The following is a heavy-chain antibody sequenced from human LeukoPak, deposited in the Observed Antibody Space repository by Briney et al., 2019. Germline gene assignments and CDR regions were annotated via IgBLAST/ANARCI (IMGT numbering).Heavy chain of an antibody. V-gene: IGHV3-48*01. Sequence: GGSLRLSCAASGFTFSSYSMNWVRQAPGKGLEWVSYISSSSSPIYYADSVKGRFTISRDNAKNSLYLQMNTLSAEDTAVYYCARSPTTTHLDYWGQGTLVTVSS. CDR2: ISSSSSPI. CDR3: ARSPTTTHLDY. CDR1: GFTFSSYS. J-gene: IGHJ4*02. D-gene: IGHD4-11*01.